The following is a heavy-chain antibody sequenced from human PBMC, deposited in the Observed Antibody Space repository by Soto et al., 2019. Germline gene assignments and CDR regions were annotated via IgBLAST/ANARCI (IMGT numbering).Heavy chain of an antibody. J-gene: IGHJ6*03. D-gene: IGHD1-7*01. Sequence: GGSLRLSCAGSGFVFGDYAVSWFRQNPGKGLECVGFIRSEAYGSTADYAASVRGRFTISRDNAKNSLYLQMNSLRAEDTAVYYCARRGSNWNYPSAYYYYMDVWGKGTTVTVSS. CDR3: ARRGSNWNYPSAYYYYMDV. CDR2: IRSEAYGSTA. V-gene: IGHV3-49*03. CDR1: GFVFGDYA.